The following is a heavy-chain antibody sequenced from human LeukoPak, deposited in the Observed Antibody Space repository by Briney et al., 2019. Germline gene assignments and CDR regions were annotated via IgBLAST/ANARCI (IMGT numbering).Heavy chain of an antibody. Sequence: PGGSLRLSCAASGXTFSSYAMHWVRQAPGKGLEWVAVISYDGSNKYYADSVKGRFTISRDNSKNTLYLQMNSLRAEDTAVYYCASMVRGVIIRGFFDYWGQGTLVTVSS. CDR3: ASMVRGVIIRGFFDY. J-gene: IGHJ4*02. D-gene: IGHD3-10*01. CDR2: ISYDGSNK. V-gene: IGHV3-30-3*01. CDR1: GXTFSSYA.